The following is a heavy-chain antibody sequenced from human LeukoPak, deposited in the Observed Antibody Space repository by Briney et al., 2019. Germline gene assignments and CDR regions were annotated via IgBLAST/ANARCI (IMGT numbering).Heavy chain of an antibody. CDR1: GFRFSIYA. V-gene: IGHV3-23*01. D-gene: IGHD2-2*01. J-gene: IGHJ4*02. CDR2: ISRSGDST. Sequence: GGSLRLSCAASGFRFSIYAMSWVRQAPGRGLEWVSGISRSGDSTYYAGSVKGRFTISRDNSKNTLYLQMNSLRAEDTAVYYCAKSAGYCSSPSCEIDYWGQGTLATVSS. CDR3: AKSAGYCSSPSCEIDY.